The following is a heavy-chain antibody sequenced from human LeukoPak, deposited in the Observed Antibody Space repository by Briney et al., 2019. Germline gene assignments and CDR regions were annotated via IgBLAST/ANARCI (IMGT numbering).Heavy chain of an antibody. Sequence: SETLSLTCTVSGGSISSSSYYWGWIRQPPGKGLEWIGSIYYSGSTYYNPSLKSRVTISVDTSKNQFSLKLSSVTAADTAVYYCARGTGSHLVVFDYWGQGTLVTVSS. CDR3: ARGTGSHLVVFDY. V-gene: IGHV4-39*07. J-gene: IGHJ4*02. CDR2: IYYSGST. D-gene: IGHD2-2*01. CDR1: GGSISSSSYY.